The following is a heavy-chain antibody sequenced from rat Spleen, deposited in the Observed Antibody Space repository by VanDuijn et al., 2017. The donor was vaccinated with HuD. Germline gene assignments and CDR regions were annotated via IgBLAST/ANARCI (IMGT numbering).Heavy chain of an antibody. Sequence: EVQLVESGGGLVQPGRSLKLSCAASGFTFSKYGMAWVRQSPKKGLEWVATIIYDGSRTFYRDSVKGRFTISRDNAKSTLFLQMDSLRSEDTATYYCATGPRILRLDWFAYWGQGVMVTVTS. D-gene: IGHD1-6*01. CDR2: IIYDGSRT. V-gene: IGHV5S10*01. CDR3: ATGPRILRLDWFAY. CDR1: GFTFSKYG. J-gene: IGHJ2*01.